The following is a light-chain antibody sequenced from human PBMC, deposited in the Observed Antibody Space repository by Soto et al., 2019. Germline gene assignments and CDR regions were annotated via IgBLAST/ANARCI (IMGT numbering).Light chain of an antibody. J-gene: IGKJ4*01. CDR3: HQRSSWPLT. CDR2: DAS. Sequence: EIVLTQSPDTLSLSPGERATLFCGVGQSVGTDLGWLQQKPGQPPRLLIYDASTRATGIPARFSGSGSGTDFTLTLSSLEPEDFAVYYCHQRSSWPLTFAGGTRVEI. V-gene: IGKV3-11*01. CDR1: QSVGTD.